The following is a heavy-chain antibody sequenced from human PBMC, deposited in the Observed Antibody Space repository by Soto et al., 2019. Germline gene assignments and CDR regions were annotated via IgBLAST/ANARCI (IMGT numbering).Heavy chain of an antibody. CDR1: EFTFSDYY. V-gene: IGHV3-11*01. J-gene: IGHJ5*02. D-gene: IGHD4-17*01. CDR3: ARGLAYGDYGWLDP. Sequence: QVQLVEAGGGLVKPGGSLRLSCAASEFTFSDYYMTWIRQAPGKGLEWVSYISNSGSTIYYADSVKGRFTISRDNVKNSLYLQMNSLRAEDTAVYYCARGLAYGDYGWLDPWGQGTLVTVSP. CDR2: ISNSGSTI.